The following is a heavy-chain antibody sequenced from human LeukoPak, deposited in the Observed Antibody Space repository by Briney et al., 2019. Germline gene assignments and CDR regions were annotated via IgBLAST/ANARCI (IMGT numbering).Heavy chain of an antibody. J-gene: IGHJ6*02. Sequence: ASVKVSCKASGYTFTGYYMHWVRQAPGQGLEWMGWINPNSGGTNYAQKFQGRVTMTRDTSISTAYMELSRLRSDDTAVYYCARGRIGYCSSSSCYYNYPMDVWGQGTTVTVSS. V-gene: IGHV1-2*02. CDR2: INPNSGGT. CDR1: GYTFTGYY. CDR3: ARGRIGYCSSSSCYYNYPMDV. D-gene: IGHD2-2*01.